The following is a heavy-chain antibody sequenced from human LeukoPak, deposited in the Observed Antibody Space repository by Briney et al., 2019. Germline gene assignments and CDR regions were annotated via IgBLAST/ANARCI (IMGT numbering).Heavy chain of an antibody. Sequence: GGPLRLSCAPPGFSFCSYGMYWVRQALGKGMEWVAVTSYDRCNKYYADSVKGRFTISRDNSKNTQYLQMNSLRAEDTAVYDCAKESPGAYCDPPDYWGQGTLVTVSS. CDR1: GFSFCSYG. D-gene: IGHD2-21*01. CDR3: AKESPGAYCDPPDY. J-gene: IGHJ4*02. CDR2: TSYDRCNK. V-gene: IGHV3-30*18.